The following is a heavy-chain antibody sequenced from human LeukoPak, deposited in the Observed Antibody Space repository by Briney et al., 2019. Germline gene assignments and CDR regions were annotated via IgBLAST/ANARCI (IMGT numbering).Heavy chain of an antibody. CDR3: ARDLRDY. CDR2: IWYDGSSK. V-gene: IGHV3-33*01. Sequence: GRSLRLSCAASGFTFSSYGMHWVRQAPGKGLEWVALIWYDGSSKYYADSVKGRFTISRDNSKNTLYLQMNSLRAEDTAVYYCARDLRDYWGQGTLVTVSS. CDR1: GFTFSSYG. J-gene: IGHJ4*02.